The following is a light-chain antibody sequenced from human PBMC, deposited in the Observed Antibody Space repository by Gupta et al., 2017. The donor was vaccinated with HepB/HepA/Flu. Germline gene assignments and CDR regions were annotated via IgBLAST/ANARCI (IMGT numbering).Light chain of an antibody. CDR2: GNS. CDR1: SSNIGAGYD. V-gene: IGLV1-40*01. CDR3: QSYDSRLSAVV. Sequence: QSVLTQPPSVSGAPGQRVTISCTGSSSNIGAGYDVHWYQQLPGTAPKLLIDGNSNRPAGVTDRLAGYKSGNYASPDTKGLKAEEEADYYCQSYDSRLSAVVFGGGTKLTVL. J-gene: IGLJ2*01.